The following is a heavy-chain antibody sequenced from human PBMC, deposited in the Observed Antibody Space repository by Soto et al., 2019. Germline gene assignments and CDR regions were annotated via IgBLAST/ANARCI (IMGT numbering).Heavy chain of an antibody. CDR2: IYYSGST. CDR3: ARDRRYCSGGSCHYGMDV. V-gene: IGHV4-59*01. CDR1: GGSISSYY. J-gene: IGHJ6*02. D-gene: IGHD2-15*01. Sequence: SETLSLTCTVSGGSISSYYWSWIRQPPGKGLEWIGYIYYSGSTNYNPSLKSRVTISVDTSKNQFSLKLSSVTAADTAVYHCARDRRYCSGGSCHYGMDVCGQGTPVTVYS.